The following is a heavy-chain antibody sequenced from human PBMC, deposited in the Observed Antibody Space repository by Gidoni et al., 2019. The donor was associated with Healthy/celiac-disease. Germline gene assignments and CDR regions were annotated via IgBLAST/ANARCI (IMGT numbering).Heavy chain of an antibody. CDR3: ARIRRYSSGRGRGYYMDV. Sequence: QVTLRASGPALVKPTQTLTLTCPFSGFSLSTSGMCVSWIRQPPGKALEWLARIDWDDDKYYSTSLKTRLTISKDTSKNQVVLTMTNMDPVDTATYYCARIRRYSSGRGRGYYMDVWGKGTTVTVSS. D-gene: IGHD6-19*01. J-gene: IGHJ6*03. CDR1: GFSLSTSGMC. V-gene: IGHV2-70*15. CDR2: IDWDDDK.